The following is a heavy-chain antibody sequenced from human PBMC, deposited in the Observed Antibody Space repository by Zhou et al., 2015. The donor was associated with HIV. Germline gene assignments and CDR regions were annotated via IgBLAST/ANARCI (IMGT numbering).Heavy chain of an antibody. Sequence: QVQVVQSGDEVRKPGASVKVSCKTSGYTFTGYGISWVRQAPGQGPEWIAYISAYDGRTSYAQKVQGRLTMTTDASTTTAYMELSGLTSDDAAVYYCARGLKHLMYYDILTGHQEGYYFDYWGRGNPGHRLL. V-gene: IGHV1-18*01. CDR2: ISAYDGRT. CDR3: ARGLKHLMYYDILTGHQEGYYFDY. J-gene: IGHJ4*02. CDR1: GYTFTGYG. D-gene: IGHD3-9*01.